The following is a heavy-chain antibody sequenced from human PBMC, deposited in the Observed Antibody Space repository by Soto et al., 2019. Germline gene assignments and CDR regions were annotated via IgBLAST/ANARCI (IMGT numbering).Heavy chain of an antibody. Sequence: PSETLSLTCTVSGGSISSSSYYWGWIRQPPGKGLEWIGSIYYSGSTYYNPSLKSRVTISVDTSKNQFSLKLSSVTAADTAVYYCARGDGIGVVHDLYGLIRAFDIWGQGTMVTVSS. V-gene: IGHV4-39*01. CDR3: ARGDGIGVVHDLYGLIRAFDI. D-gene: IGHD2-21*01. CDR1: GGSISSSSYY. J-gene: IGHJ3*02. CDR2: IYYSGST.